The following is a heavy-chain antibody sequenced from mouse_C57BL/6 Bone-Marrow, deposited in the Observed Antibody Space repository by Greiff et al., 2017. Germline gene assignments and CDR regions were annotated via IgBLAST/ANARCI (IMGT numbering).Heavy chain of an antibody. Sequence: EVKVVESGGDLVKPGGSLKLSCAASGFTFSSYGMSWVRPTPDKRLEWVATISSGGSYTYYPDSVKGRFTISRENAKKTLYLQMISLKSEDTALYYGARQFDYAWFAYWGQGTLVTVSA. CDR2: ISSGGSYT. CDR3: ARQFDYAWFAY. CDR1: GFTFSSYG. J-gene: IGHJ3*01. V-gene: IGHV5-6*01. D-gene: IGHD2-4*01.